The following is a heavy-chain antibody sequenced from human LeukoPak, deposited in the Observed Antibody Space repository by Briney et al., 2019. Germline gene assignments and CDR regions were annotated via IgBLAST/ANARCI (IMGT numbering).Heavy chain of an antibody. D-gene: IGHD3-10*01. CDR2: ISSSGSTI. Sequence: GGSLRLSCAASGVTFSSYEMNWVRQAPGKGLEWVSYISSSGSTIYYADSVKGRFTISRDNAKNSLYLQMNSLRAEDTAVYYCARATMLRGTYYYYYGMDVWGQGTTVIVSS. J-gene: IGHJ6*02. CDR3: ARATMLRGTYYYYYGMDV. CDR1: GVTFSSYE. V-gene: IGHV3-48*03.